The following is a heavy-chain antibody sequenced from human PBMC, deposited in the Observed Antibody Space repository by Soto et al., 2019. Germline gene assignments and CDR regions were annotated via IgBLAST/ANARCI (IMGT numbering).Heavy chain of an antibody. CDR1: GGSVRSSHHY. Sequence: SETLSLTCTVSGGSVRSSHHYWAWIRHPPGKGLEWIGSIRYGGNTYSNPSLKSRLTISVDTSNNHISLRLSSVTAADTAIYYCATGNIDFWSGYKYFYYGMDVWGQGTTVTVSS. CDR2: IRYGGNT. J-gene: IGHJ6*02. V-gene: IGHV4-39*02. CDR3: ATGNIDFWSGYKYFYYGMDV. D-gene: IGHD3-3*01.